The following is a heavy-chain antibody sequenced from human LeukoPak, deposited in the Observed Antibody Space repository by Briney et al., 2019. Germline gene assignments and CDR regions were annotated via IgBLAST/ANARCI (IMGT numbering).Heavy chain of an antibody. CDR1: GFTFSNYG. J-gene: IGHJ4*02. V-gene: IGHV3-30*18. Sequence: PGSSLRLSCAASGFTFSNYGMHCVREAPGKGLEWVAVISYDGSNKYYADYVKGRFTISRDNSKNTLYLQMNSLRVEDTAVYYCAKDRRGYYFDYWGQGTLVTVSS. CDR3: AKDRRGYYFDY. CDR2: ISYDGSNK. D-gene: IGHD3-10*01.